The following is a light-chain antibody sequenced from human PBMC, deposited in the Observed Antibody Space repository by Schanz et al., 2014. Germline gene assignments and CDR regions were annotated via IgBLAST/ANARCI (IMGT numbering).Light chain of an antibody. Sequence: SSELTQPPSMSVSPGQTATITCTGDKLGNKYACWYQQRPGQSPVLVIYQDVKRPSGVPEGFSASNSGNTATLTISGTQAMDEATYYCQAWDSTTAPFVFGTGTKLTVL. J-gene: IGLJ1*01. CDR3: QAWDSTTAPFV. CDR2: QDV. V-gene: IGLV3-1*01. CDR1: KLGNKY.